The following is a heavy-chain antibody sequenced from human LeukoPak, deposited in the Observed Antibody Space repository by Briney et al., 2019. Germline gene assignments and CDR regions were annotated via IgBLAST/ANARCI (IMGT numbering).Heavy chain of an antibody. J-gene: IGHJ5*02. V-gene: IGHV3-73*01. CDR3: TRLQVGTTWDWFDP. Sequence: GGSLRLSCVASGFTFSGFAMHWVRQASGKGLEWVGRVRSKANSYATAYAASVKGRFTISRDDSKNTAYLQMNGLKTEDTAVYYCTRLQVGTTWDWFDPWGQGTLVTVSS. CDR2: VRSKANSYAT. CDR1: GFTFSGFA. D-gene: IGHD1-26*01.